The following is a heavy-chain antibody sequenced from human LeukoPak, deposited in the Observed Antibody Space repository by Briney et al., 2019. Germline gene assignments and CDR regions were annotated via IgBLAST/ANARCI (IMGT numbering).Heavy chain of an antibody. D-gene: IGHD3-22*01. Sequence: GGSLRLSCAASGFTFSSYAMSWVRQAPGKGLERVSGISGSGDNTYYADSVKGRFTISRDNSKNTLYVQVNSLGTEGTAAYYCTKGSYYDSSGSFYFDYWGQGTLVTVSS. V-gene: IGHV3-23*01. J-gene: IGHJ4*02. CDR3: TKGSYYDSSGSFYFDY. CDR1: GFTFSSYA. CDR2: ISGSGDNT.